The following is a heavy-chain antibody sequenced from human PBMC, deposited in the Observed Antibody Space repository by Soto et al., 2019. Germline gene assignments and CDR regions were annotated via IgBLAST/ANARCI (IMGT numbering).Heavy chain of an antibody. Sequence: QVQLQESGPALVKPSETLTLTCDVSGDSISTYYCMWIRQPPGKGLESIGYLYYGRSANYNPSLKSRVTLSVDTSTNQCSLTLSSMTAADTAVYYCALRSMAVVPEYWGQGTLVTVSS. CDR1: GDSISTYY. V-gene: IGHV4-59*01. CDR3: ALRSMAVVPEY. D-gene: IGHD3-22*01. CDR2: LYYGRSA. J-gene: IGHJ4*02.